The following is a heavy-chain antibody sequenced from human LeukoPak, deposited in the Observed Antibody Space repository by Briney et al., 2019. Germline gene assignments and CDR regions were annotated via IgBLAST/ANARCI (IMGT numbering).Heavy chain of an antibody. CDR2: INIDERIT. J-gene: IGHJ4*02. CDR1: GFSFSTQR. Sequence: PGGSLRLSCAASGFSFSTQRMHWVRQAPGKGLVWVSYINIDERITGCADCVKGRFTISRDNAKNTLYLQMNSLRAEDTAIYYCFWEGGDWGQGTLVTVSS. V-gene: IGHV3-74*01. CDR3: FWEGGD. D-gene: IGHD3-10*01.